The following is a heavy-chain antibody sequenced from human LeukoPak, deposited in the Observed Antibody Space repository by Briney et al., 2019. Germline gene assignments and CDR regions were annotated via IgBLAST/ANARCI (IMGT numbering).Heavy chain of an antibody. J-gene: IGHJ4*02. D-gene: IGHD3-22*01. Sequence: ASVKVSCKASGYTFTSYYMHWVRQAPGQGLEWMGIINPSGGSTSYAQKFQGRVTMTRDTSTSTVYMELSSLRSEDTAVYYCARDRGYDSSGPPYYDYWGQGTLVTVSS. CDR1: GYTFTSYY. CDR3: ARDRGYDSSGPPYYDY. CDR2: INPSGGST. V-gene: IGHV1-46*01.